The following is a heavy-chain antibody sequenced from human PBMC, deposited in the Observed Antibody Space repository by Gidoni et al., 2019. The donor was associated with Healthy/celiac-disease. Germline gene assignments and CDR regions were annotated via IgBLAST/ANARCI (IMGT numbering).Heavy chain of an antibody. D-gene: IGHD3-10*01. CDR2: IGGSGGST. CDR3: AKEPLWFGEHWFDP. CDR1: GFTFSRCA. V-gene: IGHV3-23*01. Sequence: EVQLLEAGGGVVQPGGSRRRSCAASGFTFSRCAMCWVRPAPGKGLEGVSAIGGSGGSTYYADSVKGRFTISRDNSKNTLYLQMNSLRAEDTAVYYCAKEPLWFGEHWFDPWGQGTLVTVSS. J-gene: IGHJ5*02.